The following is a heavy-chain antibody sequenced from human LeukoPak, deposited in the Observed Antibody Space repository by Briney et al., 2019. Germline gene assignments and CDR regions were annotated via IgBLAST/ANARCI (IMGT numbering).Heavy chain of an antibody. CDR1: GGSFSGYY. Sequence: SETLSLTCAVYGGSFSGYYWSWIRQPPGKGLEWIGEINHSGSTNYNPSLKSRVTISVDTSKNQFSLELSSVTAADTAVYYCARGRPLYGSGSYLAYWGQGTLVTVSS. CDR2: INHSGST. CDR3: ARGRPLYGSGSYLAY. V-gene: IGHV4-34*01. J-gene: IGHJ4*02. D-gene: IGHD3-10*01.